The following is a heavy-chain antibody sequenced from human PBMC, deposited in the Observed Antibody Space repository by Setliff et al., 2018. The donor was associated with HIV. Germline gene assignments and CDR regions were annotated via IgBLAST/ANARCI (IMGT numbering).Heavy chain of an antibody. CDR3: AKISVYVSSGYLAYYFDD. CDR2: FDPEDGET. J-gene: IGHJ4*02. D-gene: IGHD3-22*01. Sequence: ASVKVSCKVSGYTLSEVSMHWVRQAPGKRLEWMGGFDPEDGETIYAQKFQGRVTMTEDTSTDTAYMELSSLRSEDTAVYYCAKISVYVSSGYLAYYFDDWGQGTLVTVSS. V-gene: IGHV1-24*01. CDR1: GYTLSEVS.